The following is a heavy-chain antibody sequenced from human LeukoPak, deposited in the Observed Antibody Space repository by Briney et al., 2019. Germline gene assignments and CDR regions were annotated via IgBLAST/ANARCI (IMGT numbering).Heavy chain of an antibody. Sequence: GSLRLSCAASGFTFSSSWMTWVRQPPGKGLEWIGEINHSGSTNYNPSLKSRVTISVDTSKNQFSLKLSSVTAADTAVYYCARPGGLTYYYGSGSYFPNWFDPWGQGTLVTVSS. D-gene: IGHD3-10*01. CDR3: ARPGGLTYYYGSGSYFPNWFDP. J-gene: IGHJ5*02. V-gene: IGHV4-34*01. CDR1: GFTFSSSW. CDR2: INHSGST.